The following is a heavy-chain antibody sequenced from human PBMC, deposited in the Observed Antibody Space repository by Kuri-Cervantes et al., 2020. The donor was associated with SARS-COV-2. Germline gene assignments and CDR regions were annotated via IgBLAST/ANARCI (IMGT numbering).Heavy chain of an antibody. J-gene: IGHJ4*02. CDR3: ARVLGSSTSCYWD. Sequence: ASVKVSCKASGYTFTGYYMHWVRQAPGQGLEWMGWTNPNSGGTNYAQKFQGRVTMTRDTSISTAYMELSRLRSDDTAVYYGARVLGSSTSCYWDWGQGTLVTVSS. CDR1: GYTFTGYY. D-gene: IGHD2-2*01. CDR2: TNPNSGGT. V-gene: IGHV1-2*02.